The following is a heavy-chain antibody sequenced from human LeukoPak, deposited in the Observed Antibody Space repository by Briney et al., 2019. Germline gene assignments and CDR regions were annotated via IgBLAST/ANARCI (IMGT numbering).Heavy chain of an antibody. CDR1: GGSISIYY. J-gene: IGHJ4*02. Sequence: PSETLSLTCTVSGGSISIYYWSWIRQPPGKGLEWIGEINHSGSTNYNPSLKSRVTISVDTSKNQFSLKLSSVTAADTAVYYCARDVGYSSSSGAFDYWGQGTLVTVSS. V-gene: IGHV4-34*01. D-gene: IGHD6-6*01. CDR2: INHSGST. CDR3: ARDVGYSSSSGAFDY.